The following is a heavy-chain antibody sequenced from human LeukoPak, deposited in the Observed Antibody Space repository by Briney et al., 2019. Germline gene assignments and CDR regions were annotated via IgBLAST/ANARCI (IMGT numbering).Heavy chain of an antibody. CDR1: GITFSSFV. J-gene: IGHJ4*02. V-gene: IGHV3-30*04. CDR2: ISNDGINR. Sequence: PGGSLRLSCAGSGITFSSFVMHWVRQAPGKGLEWVAVISNDGINRYYADSVKGRLTISRDESNNTLYLQMNSLTTEDTAVYYCAREPPGRYYFDYWGQGTLVTVSS. CDR3: AREPPGRYYFDY.